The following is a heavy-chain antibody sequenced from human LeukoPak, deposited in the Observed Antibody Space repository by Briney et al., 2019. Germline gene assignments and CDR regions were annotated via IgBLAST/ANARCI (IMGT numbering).Heavy chain of an antibody. Sequence: SETLSLTCAVYGGSFSGYYWSWIRQPPGKGLEWIGEINHSGSTNYNPSLKSRVTISVDTSKNQFSLKLSSVTAADTAVYYCGRSGHDYGYYGMDVWGQGTTVTVSS. V-gene: IGHV4-34*01. CDR3: GRSGHDYGYYGMDV. J-gene: IGHJ6*02. CDR2: INHSGST. D-gene: IGHD5-12*01. CDR1: GGSFSGYY.